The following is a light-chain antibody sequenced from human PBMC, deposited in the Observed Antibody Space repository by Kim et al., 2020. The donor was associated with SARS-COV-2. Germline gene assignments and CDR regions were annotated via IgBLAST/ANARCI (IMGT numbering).Light chain of an antibody. CDR1: QRVTSNY. CDR2: DAS. J-gene: IGKJ5*01. CDR3: RQYGGSHSFT. V-gene: IGKV3-20*01. Sequence: PRGEAALSCWASQRVTSNYLAWYQQRPVRAPRLLIYDASKRAAGIPDRFSGSGSGADFSLTISRLVPEDFSLYYCRQYGGSHSFTFGQGTQLEIK.